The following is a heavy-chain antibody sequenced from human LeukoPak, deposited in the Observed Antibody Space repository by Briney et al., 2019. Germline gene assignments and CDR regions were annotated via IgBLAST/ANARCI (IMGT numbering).Heavy chain of an antibody. D-gene: IGHD3-3*01. CDR1: GYSFDYYW. V-gene: IGHV5-51*01. CDR3: ARVGSVTNFGVVSYYFDY. CDR2: IYPDDSDS. J-gene: IGHJ4*02. Sequence: PGESLKISCKASGYSFDYYWIAWVRPMPGKGVEWMGIIYPDDSDSTYSPSFQGQVTISVDKSINTAYLQWSSLKASNTAIYYCARVGSVTNFGVVSYYFDYWGQGTLVTVSS.